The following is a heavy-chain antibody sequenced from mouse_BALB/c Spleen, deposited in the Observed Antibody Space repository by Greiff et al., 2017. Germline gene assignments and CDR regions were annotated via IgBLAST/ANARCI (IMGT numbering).Heavy chain of an antibody. CDR1: GFNIKDTY. D-gene: IGHD2-3*01. V-gene: IGHV14-3*02. Sequence: EVQLQESGAELVKPGASVKLSCTASGFNIKDTYMHWVKQRPEQGLEWIGRIDPANGNTKYDPKFQGKATITADTSSNTAYLQLSSLTSEDTAVYYCARGYDGYPEAYWGQGTLVTVSA. CDR3: ARGYDGYPEAY. CDR2: IDPANGNT. J-gene: IGHJ3*01.